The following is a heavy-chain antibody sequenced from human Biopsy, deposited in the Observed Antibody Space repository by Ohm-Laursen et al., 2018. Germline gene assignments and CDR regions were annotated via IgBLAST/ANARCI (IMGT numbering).Heavy chain of an antibody. V-gene: IGHV4-59*01. D-gene: IGHD3-22*01. J-gene: IGHJ2*01. CDR3: ARDRGYYSDRTVPGYFDL. CDR2: VYYTGST. CDR1: GDSINNFF. Sequence: GTLSLTCTVSGDSINNFFWSWIRQPPGKGLQWIGYVYYTGSTDYNPSLQSRVTISVDTSKNHFSLRLRSVTPADTAIYYCARDRGYYSDRTVPGYFDLWGRGTLVTVSS.